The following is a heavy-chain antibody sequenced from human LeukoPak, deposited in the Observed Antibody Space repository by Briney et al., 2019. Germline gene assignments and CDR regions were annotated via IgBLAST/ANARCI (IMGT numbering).Heavy chain of an antibody. J-gene: IGHJ4*02. CDR1: GYTFTSYY. D-gene: IGHD6-19*01. Sequence: ASVKVSCKASGYTFTSYYMHWVRQAPGQGLEWMGIINPSGGSTSYAQKFQGRVTMTRDTSTSTIYMELSSLRSEDTAVYYCARVPGASGWPYYFDHWGQGTLVTVSS. CDR2: INPSGGST. V-gene: IGHV1-46*01. CDR3: ARVPGASGWPYYFDH.